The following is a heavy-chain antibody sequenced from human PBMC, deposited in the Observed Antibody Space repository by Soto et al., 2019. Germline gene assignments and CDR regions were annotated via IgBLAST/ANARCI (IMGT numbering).Heavy chain of an antibody. CDR2: IHNSGTS. CDR3: ARDFYNSVGYTWFDS. Sequence: LSLTCTVSGDTSTSYYWGWIRQAPGKGLEWIGHIHNSGTSTHNPSLNGRVTISIDMSKKQFSLKLTSLTSADTAVYYCARDFYNSVGYTWFDSWSQGTLVTVSS. D-gene: IGHD3-22*01. J-gene: IGHJ5*01. CDR1: GDTSTSYY. V-gene: IGHV4-59*01.